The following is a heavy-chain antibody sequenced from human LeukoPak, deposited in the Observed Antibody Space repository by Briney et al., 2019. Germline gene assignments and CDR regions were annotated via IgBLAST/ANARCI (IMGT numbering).Heavy chain of an antibody. CDR1: GGSISNNDFY. J-gene: IGHJ4*02. V-gene: IGHV4-30-4*01. CDR3: ARVVVKYDMLTGSYKRFVFDY. CDR2: IYYTGST. D-gene: IGHD3-9*01. Sequence: SQTLSLTCTVSGGSISNNDFYWSWIRQPPGKGLEWIGYIYYTGSTFYKSSLKSRVSISVDTSKNQLSLNLSSVTAADTDVYYCARVVVKYDMLTGSYKRFVFDYWGQGTLVTVSS.